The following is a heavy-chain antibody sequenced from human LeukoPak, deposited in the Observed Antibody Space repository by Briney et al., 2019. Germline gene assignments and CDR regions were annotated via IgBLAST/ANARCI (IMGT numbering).Heavy chain of an antibody. CDR1: GYTFTTYW. CDR3: ARRQRAVAGSGFDY. D-gene: IGHD6-19*01. CDR2: IYPGDSDT. V-gene: IGHV5-51*01. Sequence: KVGESLKISCQGSGYTFTTYWIGWVRQMPGKGLEWMGIIYPGDSDTTYSPSFQGQVTISADKSISTAYLQWSTLKASDTATYYCARRQRAVAGSGFDYWGQGTLVSVSS. J-gene: IGHJ4*02.